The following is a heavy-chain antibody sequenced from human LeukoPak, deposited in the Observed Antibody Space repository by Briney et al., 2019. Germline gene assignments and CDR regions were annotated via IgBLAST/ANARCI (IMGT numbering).Heavy chain of an antibody. CDR3: ARQRSGYYRPPGY. CDR2: IYYSGST. J-gene: IGHJ4*02. Sequence: PSETLSLTCTVSGGSISSSSYYWGWIRQPPGKGLEWIGRIYYSGSTYYNPSLKSRVTISVDTFKNQFSLKLSSVTAADTAVYYCARQRSGYYRPPGYWGQGTLVTVSS. V-gene: IGHV4-39*01. D-gene: IGHD3-3*01. CDR1: GGSISSSSYY.